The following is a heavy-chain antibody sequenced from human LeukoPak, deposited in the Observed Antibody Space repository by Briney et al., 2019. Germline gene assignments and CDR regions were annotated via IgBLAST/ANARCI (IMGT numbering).Heavy chain of an antibody. J-gene: IGHJ3*02. Sequence: SGESLKISCKGSGYRFSGYWIGWLRQMPGKGLEWMGIIYPGDSDTRYSPSFQGQVTISADKSISTAYLQWGSLEASDTAMYYCARTNPQYYYDSSGPAAFDIWGQGTMVTVSS. D-gene: IGHD3-22*01. CDR2: IYPGDSDT. CDR1: GYRFSGYW. V-gene: IGHV5-51*01. CDR3: ARTNPQYYYDSSGPAAFDI.